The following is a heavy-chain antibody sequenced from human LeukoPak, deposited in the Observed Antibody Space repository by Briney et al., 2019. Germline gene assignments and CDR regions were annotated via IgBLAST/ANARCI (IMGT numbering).Heavy chain of an antibody. Sequence: GGSLRLSCAASGFTFSSHVMYWVRQAPGKGLEWAAAISNDGSNKYYADSVKGRFTISRDNSKNRLYLQMNSLRTEDAAVYYCAREGQQLVPDYWGQGTLVTVSS. CDR3: AREGQQLVPDY. CDR1: GFTFSSHV. CDR2: ISNDGSNK. D-gene: IGHD6-13*01. J-gene: IGHJ4*02. V-gene: IGHV3-30-3*01.